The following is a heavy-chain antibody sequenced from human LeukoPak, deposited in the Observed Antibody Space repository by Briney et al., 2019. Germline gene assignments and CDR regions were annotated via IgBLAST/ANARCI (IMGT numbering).Heavy chain of an antibody. CDR2: INPNSGGT. D-gene: IGHD5-12*01. CDR1: GYTFTGYY. Sequence: ASVKVSCKASGYTFTGYYMHWVRQAPGQGLEWMGWINPNSGGTNYAQKFQGRVTMTRDTSISTAYMELSRLRSDDTAVYYCARAPIVIVATRDYFDYWGQGTLVTVSS. V-gene: IGHV1-2*02. J-gene: IGHJ4*02. CDR3: ARAPIVIVATRDYFDY.